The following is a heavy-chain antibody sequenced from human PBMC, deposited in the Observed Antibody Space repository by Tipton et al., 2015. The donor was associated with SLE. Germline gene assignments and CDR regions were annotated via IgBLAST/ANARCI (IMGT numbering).Heavy chain of an antibody. V-gene: IGHV1-18*01. J-gene: IGHJ1*01. Sequence: QLVQSGAEVKKPGASVKVSCKASGYTFTSYGISWVRQAPGQGLEWMGWISAYNGNTNYAQKLQGRVTMTTDTSTSTAYMELRSLRSDDTAVYYCARDLRTHMVRGVAPEYFQHWGQGTLVTVSS. D-gene: IGHD3-10*01. CDR1: GYTFTSYG. CDR2: ISAYNGNT. CDR3: ARDLRTHMVRGVAPEYFQH.